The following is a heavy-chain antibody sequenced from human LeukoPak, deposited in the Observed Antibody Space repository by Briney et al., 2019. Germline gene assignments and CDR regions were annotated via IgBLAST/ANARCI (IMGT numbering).Heavy chain of an antibody. CDR3: TRGGAGSGDPYYYYYGTDV. D-gene: IGHD1-26*01. CDR2: IRSKANSYAT. V-gene: IGHV3-73*01. Sequence: GGSLRLSCAASGFTFSGSAMHWVRQASGKGLEWVGRIRSKANSYATAYAASVKGRFTISRDDSKNTAYLLMNSLKTEDTAVYYCTRGGAGSGDPYYYYYGTDVWGQGTTVTVSS. CDR1: GFTFSGSA. J-gene: IGHJ6*02.